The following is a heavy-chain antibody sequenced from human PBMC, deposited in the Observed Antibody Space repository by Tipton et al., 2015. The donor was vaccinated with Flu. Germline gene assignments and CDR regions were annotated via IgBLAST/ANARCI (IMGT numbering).Heavy chain of an antibody. CDR3: AKSGGFDS. D-gene: IGHD1-26*01. CDR1: GFTFRTNG. Sequence: GSLRLSCAASGFTFRTNGMHWFRQAPGKGLEWVAHIRSDETTEYSDSVKGRFTISRDNSKDMLYLQMNSLRAEDTAVFYCAKSGGFDSWNQGALVIVSS. V-gene: IGHV3-30*02. CDR2: IRSDETTE. J-gene: IGHJ4*02.